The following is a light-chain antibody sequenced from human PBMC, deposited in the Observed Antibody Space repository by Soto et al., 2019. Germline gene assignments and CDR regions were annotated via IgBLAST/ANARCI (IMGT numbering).Light chain of an antibody. V-gene: IGLV2-14*01. CDR3: QSYDSSLSGVV. J-gene: IGLJ2*01. Sequence: QSALTQPASVSGSPGQSITISCTGTSSDVGGYNYVSWYQQHPGKAPKLLIYGNSNRPSGVPDRFSGSKSGTSASLAITGLRAEDEAGYYCQSYDSSLSGVVFGGGTKLTVL. CDR1: SSDVGGYNY. CDR2: GNS.